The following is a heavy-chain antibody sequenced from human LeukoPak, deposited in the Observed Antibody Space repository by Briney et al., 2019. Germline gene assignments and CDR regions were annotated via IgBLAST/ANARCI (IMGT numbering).Heavy chain of an antibody. CDR1: GFTFSNYW. D-gene: IGHD2-15*01. J-gene: IGHJ4*02. Sequence: GGSLRLSCAASGFTFSNYWMSWVRQAPGKRLEWVANIKEDGSEKYYVDSVKGRFTLSRDNAKKSLYLQMNSLRAEDTAVYYCAREDQPRGTFDCWGQGTLVTVSS. CDR3: AREDQPRGTFDC. V-gene: IGHV3-7*05. CDR2: IKEDGSEK.